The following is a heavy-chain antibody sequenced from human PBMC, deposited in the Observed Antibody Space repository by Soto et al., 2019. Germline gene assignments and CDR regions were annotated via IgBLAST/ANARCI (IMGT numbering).Heavy chain of an antibody. V-gene: IGHV1-46*01. CDR3: ATRRAVAGNYCYYGMDG. Sequence: ASVKVSCKASGYTFTIYYMHWVRQAPGQGLEWMGIINPSGGSTSYAQKFQGRVTMTRDTSTSTVYMELSSLRSEDTAVYYCATRRAVAGNYCYYGMDGRGQGTTVIVAS. CDR1: GYTFTIYY. D-gene: IGHD6-19*01. J-gene: IGHJ6*02. CDR2: INPSGGST.